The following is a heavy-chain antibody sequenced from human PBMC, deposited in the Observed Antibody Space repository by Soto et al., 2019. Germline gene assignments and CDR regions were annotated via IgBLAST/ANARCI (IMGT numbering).Heavy chain of an antibody. CDR3: AKAYCGGDCPPDY. Sequence: EVQLVESGGGLVQPGRSLRLSYAASGFTFDDYAMHWVRQAPGKGLEWVSGISWNSGSIGYADSVKGRFTISRDNAKNSLYLQMNSLRAEDTALYYCAKAYCGGDCPPDYWGQGTLVTVSS. J-gene: IGHJ4*02. CDR1: GFTFDDYA. D-gene: IGHD2-21*02. CDR2: ISWNSGSI. V-gene: IGHV3-9*01.